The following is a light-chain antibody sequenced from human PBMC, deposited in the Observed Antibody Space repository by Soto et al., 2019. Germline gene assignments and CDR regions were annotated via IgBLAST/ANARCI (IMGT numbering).Light chain of an antibody. CDR1: QSVTSSS. CDR3: QHYGSSPGLT. J-gene: IGKJ4*01. CDR2: GAS. V-gene: IGKV3-20*01. Sequence: EIVLTQSPDTLSLSPWERATLFWLASQSVTSSSIAWHQQQPGQAPRLLIYGASSRATGIPDRFSASGSGTDFTLTISRLESEDSAVYYCQHYGSSPGLTFGGGTKVDIK.